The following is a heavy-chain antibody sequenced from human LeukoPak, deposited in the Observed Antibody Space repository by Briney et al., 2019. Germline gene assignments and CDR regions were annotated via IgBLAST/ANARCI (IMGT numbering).Heavy chain of an antibody. CDR2: IYPVDSDT. CDR3: ARQANRIAAAGTVGGSDWFDT. CDR1: GYSFTSYW. D-gene: IGHD6-13*01. J-gene: IGHJ5*02. V-gene: IGHV5-51*01. Sequence: GESLKISCTGFGYSFTSYWIGWVRQIPRKGLEWMGIIYPVDSDTRSSPSFQGQVTISADKAISTAYLQWSSLKASDTAMYYCARQANRIAAAGTVGGSDWFDTWGQGTLVTVSS.